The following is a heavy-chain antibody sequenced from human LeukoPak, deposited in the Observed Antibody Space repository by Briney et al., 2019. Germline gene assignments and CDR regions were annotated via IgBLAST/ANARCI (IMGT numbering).Heavy chain of an antibody. CDR1: GGTFSSYA. D-gene: IGHD3-22*01. J-gene: IGHJ4*02. CDR2: IIPIFGTA. Sequence: SVKVSCKASGGTFSSYAISWVRQAPGQGLERMGGIIPIFGTANYAQKFQGRVTITADESTSTAYMELSSLRSEDTAVYYCARDDDSSGYYHNWGQGTLVTVSS. CDR3: ARDDDSSGYYHN. V-gene: IGHV1-69*13.